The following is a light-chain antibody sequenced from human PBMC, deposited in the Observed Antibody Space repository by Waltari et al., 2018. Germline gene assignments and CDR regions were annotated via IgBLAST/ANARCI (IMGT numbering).Light chain of an antibody. CDR3: CSYAGDNTFL. V-gene: IGLV2-23*01. CDR2: EAT. J-gene: IGLJ1*01. CDR1: SSNIGSYYL. Sequence: QSALTQPASVSGSPGQSITISCTGTSSNIGSYYLLSWYQQRPGKAPKLIIYEATKRSSGVSDRFSASTSGNTASLTISGLLPEDESDYYCCSYAGDNTFLFGSGTKVTV.